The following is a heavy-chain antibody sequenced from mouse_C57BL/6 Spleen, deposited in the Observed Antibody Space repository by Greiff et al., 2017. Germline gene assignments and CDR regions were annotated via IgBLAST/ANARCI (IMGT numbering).Heavy chain of an antibody. D-gene: IGHD2-4*01. CDR3: ARRRLRREGYYYAMDY. Sequence: QVQLQQPGAELVKPGASVKLSCKASGYTFTSYWMQWVKQRPGQGLEWIGEIAPSDSYTNYNQKFKGKATLTVDTSSSTAYMQLSSLTSEDSAVYYCARRRLRREGYYYAMDYWGQGASVTVSS. CDR2: IAPSDSYT. CDR1: GYTFTSYW. J-gene: IGHJ4*01. V-gene: IGHV1-50*01.